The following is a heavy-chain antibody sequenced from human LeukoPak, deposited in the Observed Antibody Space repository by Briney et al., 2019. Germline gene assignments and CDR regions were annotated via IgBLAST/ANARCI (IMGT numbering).Heavy chain of an antibody. Sequence: GGSLRLSCATSGFTFSTYAMTWVRQAPGKGLEWVSAIDIYSTKTNYADSVKGRFTISRDNSKNTLYLQMNSQRGEDTAIYYCTRDWKADFWGHGTLVTVSS. D-gene: IGHD1-1*01. CDR1: GFTFSTYA. J-gene: IGHJ4*01. V-gene: IGHV3-23*05. CDR2: IDIYSTKT. CDR3: TRDWKADF.